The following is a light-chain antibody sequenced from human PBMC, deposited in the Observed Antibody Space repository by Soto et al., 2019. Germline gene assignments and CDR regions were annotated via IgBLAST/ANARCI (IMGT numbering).Light chain of an antibody. CDR2: TNN. Sequence: QSVLTQPPSASGTPGQRVTISCSGSSSNIGSNTVNWYQQLPGTAPKLFIHTNNQRPSGVPDRFSGSKSGTSGSLAISGLQFEDEADYYCAAWDNSLSALVFGGGTKLTVL. CDR3: AAWDNSLSALV. J-gene: IGLJ2*01. V-gene: IGLV1-44*01. CDR1: SSNIGSNT.